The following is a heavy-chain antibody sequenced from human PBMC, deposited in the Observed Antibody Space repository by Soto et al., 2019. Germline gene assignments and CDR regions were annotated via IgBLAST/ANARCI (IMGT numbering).Heavy chain of an antibody. CDR2: ISYDGSNK. D-gene: IGHD5-12*01. CDR3: AKDFRDGVLNIVATIFLLFDY. CDR1: GFTFSSFG. Sequence: GGSLRLSCAASGFTFSSFGMHWVRQAPGKGLEWVAVISYDGSNKYYADSVKGRFTIPEDNSKNTLYLQMNGLRAEDTARYYCAKDFRDGVLNIVATIFLLFDYWGQGTLVTVSS. V-gene: IGHV3-30*18. J-gene: IGHJ4*02.